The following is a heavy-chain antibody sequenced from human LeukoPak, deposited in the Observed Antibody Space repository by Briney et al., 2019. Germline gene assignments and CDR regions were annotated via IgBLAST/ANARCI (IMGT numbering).Heavy chain of an antibody. Sequence: SGPTLVKPTQTLTLTCTFSGFSLRTSGVGVGWIRQPPGKVLEWLAIIYWDDDKRYRPSLKSRLTITKDSSKNQEVLTMTNMDPVDTATYYCAHTRTTYYLDAFDIWGQGTMVTLST. CDR3: AHTRTTYYLDAFDI. J-gene: IGHJ3*02. D-gene: IGHD1/OR15-1a*01. V-gene: IGHV2-5*02. CDR1: GFSLRTSGVG. CDR2: IYWDDDK.